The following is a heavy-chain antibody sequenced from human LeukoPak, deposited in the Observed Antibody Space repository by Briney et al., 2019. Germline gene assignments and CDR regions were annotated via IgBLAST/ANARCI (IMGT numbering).Heavy chain of an antibody. V-gene: IGHV3-23*01. J-gene: IGHJ4*02. D-gene: IGHD1-26*01. CDR2: ISGSGGST. CDR3: AKSTDKWELGY. CDR1: GFTFSSYW. Sequence: GGSLRLSCAASGFTFSSYWISWVRQAPGKGLEWVSAISGSGGSTYYADSVKGRFTISRDNSKNTLYLQMNSLRAEDTAVYYCAKSTDKWELGYWGQGTLVTVSS.